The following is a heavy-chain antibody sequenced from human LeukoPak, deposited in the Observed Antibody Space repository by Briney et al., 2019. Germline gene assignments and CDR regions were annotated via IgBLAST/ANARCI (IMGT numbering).Heavy chain of an antibody. CDR1: GFIVSSNY. Sequence: GGSLRLSCAASGFIVSSNYMSWVRQAPGKGLEWVSVIYSGGSTYYADSVKGRFTISRDNSKNTLYLQMNSLRAEDTAVYYCARLNRMSDAFDIWGQGTMVTVSS. D-gene: IGHD1-14*01. CDR3: ARLNRMSDAFDI. V-gene: IGHV3-66*04. CDR2: IYSGGST. J-gene: IGHJ3*02.